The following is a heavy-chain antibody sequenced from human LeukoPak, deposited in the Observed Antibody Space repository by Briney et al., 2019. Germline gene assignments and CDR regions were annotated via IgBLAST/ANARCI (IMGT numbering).Heavy chain of an antibody. CDR3: ARGTLLWFGFDY. V-gene: IGHV1-3*01. J-gene: IGHJ4*02. CDR2: INAGNGNT. CDR1: GYTFTSYA. D-gene: IGHD3-10*01. Sequence: ASVKVSCKASGYTFTSYAMHWVRQAPGQRLEWMGWINAGNGNTKYSQKFQGRVTITRDTSASTAYMELSSLRSEDTAVYYCARGTLLWFGFDYWGQGTLVTVSS.